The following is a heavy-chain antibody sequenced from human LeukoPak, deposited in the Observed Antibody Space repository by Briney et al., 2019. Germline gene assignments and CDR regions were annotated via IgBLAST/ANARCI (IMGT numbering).Heavy chain of an antibody. CDR3: AKDHSSYSGSYSDY. J-gene: IGHJ4*02. V-gene: IGHV3-30*18. CDR1: GFTFVHYG. D-gene: IGHD1-26*01. CDR2: ISYNGNKK. Sequence: GGSLRLSCAASGFTFVHYGFHWVRQAPGKALEWVAFISYNGNKKYGDSVKGRFTISRDISKNTLYLQMNSLRAEDTAVYYCAKDHSSYSGSYSDYWGQGTLVTVSS.